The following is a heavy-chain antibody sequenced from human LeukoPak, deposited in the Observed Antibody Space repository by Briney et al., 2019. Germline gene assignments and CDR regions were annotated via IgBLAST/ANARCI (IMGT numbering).Heavy chain of an antibody. CDR2: IKQDGSEK. CDR3: ASEVGAPFGH. Sequence: GGSLRLSCAASGFTFSNYWMSWVRQAPGKGLEWVANIKQDGSEKYYVDSVKGRFTISRDNAKNSLYLQMNSLRAEDTAVYYCASEVGAPFGHWGQGTLVTVSS. J-gene: IGHJ4*02. V-gene: IGHV3-7*01. CDR1: GFTFSNYW. D-gene: IGHD1-26*01.